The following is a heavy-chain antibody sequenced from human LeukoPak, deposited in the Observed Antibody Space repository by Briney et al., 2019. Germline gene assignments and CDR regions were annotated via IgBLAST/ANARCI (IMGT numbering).Heavy chain of an antibody. CDR2: IRYDGSNK. V-gene: IGHV3-30*02. Sequence: GGSLRHSCAASGVTFSSYGMHWVRQAPGKGLEWVAFIRYDGSNKYYADSVKGRFTISRDNSKNTLYLQMNSLRAEDTAVYYCANLHYYYDSSGYPFDYWGQGTLVTVSS. CDR1: GVTFSSYG. CDR3: ANLHYYYDSSGYPFDY. J-gene: IGHJ4*02. D-gene: IGHD3-22*01.